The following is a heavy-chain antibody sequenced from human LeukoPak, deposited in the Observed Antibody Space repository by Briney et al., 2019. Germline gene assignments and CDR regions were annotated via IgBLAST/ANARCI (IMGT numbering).Heavy chain of an antibody. V-gene: IGHV1-18*01. D-gene: IGHD3-22*01. CDR1: GYTFTSYG. CDR2: ISAYNGNT. J-gene: IGHJ4*02. CDR3: AGDYYDSSGLFDY. Sequence: ASVKVSCKASGYTFTSYGISWVRQAPGQGLEWMGWISAYNGNTNYAQKFQGRVTITADKSTSTAYMELSSLRSEDTAVYYCAGDYYDSSGLFDYWGQGTLVTVSS.